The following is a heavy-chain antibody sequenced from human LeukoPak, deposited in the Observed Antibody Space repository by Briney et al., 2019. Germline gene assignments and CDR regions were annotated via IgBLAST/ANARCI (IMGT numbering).Heavy chain of an antibody. J-gene: IGHJ4*02. CDR3: AKANDYGDLFDY. CDR1: GFTFSSNG. V-gene: IGHV3-30*18. Sequence: GGSLRLSCAASGFTFSSNGMHWVRQAPGKGLEWVAVISYDGSNKYYADSVKGRFTISRDNSKNTLYLQMNSLRAEDTAVYYCAKANDYGDLFDYWGQGTLVTVSS. D-gene: IGHD4-17*01. CDR2: ISYDGSNK.